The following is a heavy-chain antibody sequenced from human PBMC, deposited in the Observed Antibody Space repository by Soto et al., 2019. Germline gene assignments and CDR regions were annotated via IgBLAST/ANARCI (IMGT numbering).Heavy chain of an antibody. J-gene: IGHJ4*02. V-gene: IGHV3-53*01. CDR3: ASYEYGSSATSDY. CDR2: IYSGGST. D-gene: IGHD6-6*01. Sequence: SGGSLRLSCAASGFTVSSNYMSWVRQAPGKGLEWVSVIYSGGSTYYADSVKGRFTISRDNSKNTLYLQMNSLRAEDTAVYYCASYEYGSSATSDYWGQGTLVTVSS. CDR1: GFTVSSNY.